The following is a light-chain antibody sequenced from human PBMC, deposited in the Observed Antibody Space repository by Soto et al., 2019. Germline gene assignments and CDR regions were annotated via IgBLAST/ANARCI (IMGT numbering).Light chain of an antibody. CDR1: STDVDGYDY. CDR2: DVN. Sequence: PGQSITISCTGASTDVDGYDYVSWYQQHPGQAPKLMIYDVNNRPSGVSYRFSGSKSGDTASLTISGLQAEDDADYYCSSYTSSAPFYVFGTGTKVTVL. J-gene: IGLJ1*01. V-gene: IGLV2-14*03. CDR3: SSYTSSAPFYV.